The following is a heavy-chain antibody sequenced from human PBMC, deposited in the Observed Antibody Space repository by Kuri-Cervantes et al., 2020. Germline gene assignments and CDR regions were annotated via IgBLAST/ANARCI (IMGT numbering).Heavy chain of an antibody. D-gene: IGHD4-17*01. CDR3: AHTSTSVTTFDY. CDR2: IDWDDDK. V-gene: IGHV2-70D*14. J-gene: IGHJ4*02. Sequence: SGPTLVKPTQTLTLSCTFSGFSLNTPGMRVSWIRQSPGQAPEWLARIDWDDDKFYSASLKTRLTISKDDSKNQVVLTMTNVDPVDTATYYCAHTSTSVTTFDYWGQGTVVTVSS. CDR1: GFSLNTPGMR.